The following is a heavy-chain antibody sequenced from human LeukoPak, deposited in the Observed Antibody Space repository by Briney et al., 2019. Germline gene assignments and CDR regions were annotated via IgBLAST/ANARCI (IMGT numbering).Heavy chain of an antibody. CDR1: GDSISNYY. J-gene: IGHJ4*02. CDR3: ARLRRQYSRPFDY. CDR2: IFVGGST. D-gene: IGHD6-13*01. Sequence: SETLSLTCSVSGDSISNYYWNWIRQSPGKGLEWIGHIFVGGSTNHNPSLKSRVTISVDTSRNQFSLKLSSVTAADTAVYYCARLRRQYSRPFDYWGQGTLVTVSS. V-gene: IGHV4-4*09.